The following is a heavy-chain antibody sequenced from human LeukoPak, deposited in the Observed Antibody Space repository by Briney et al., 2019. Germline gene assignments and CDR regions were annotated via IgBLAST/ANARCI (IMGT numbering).Heavy chain of an antibody. CDR3: ASHYYYGSGSYYNVLGVIDP. Sequence: SVKVSCKASGGTFSSYAISWVRQAPGPGSEWMGGIIPIFGTGNYAQKFQCRVTITTDESTSTAYMELSSLRSEDTAVYYCASHYYYGSGSYYNVLGVIDPWGQGTLVTVSS. CDR2: IIPIFGTG. D-gene: IGHD3-10*01. CDR1: GGTFSSYA. J-gene: IGHJ5*02. V-gene: IGHV1-69*05.